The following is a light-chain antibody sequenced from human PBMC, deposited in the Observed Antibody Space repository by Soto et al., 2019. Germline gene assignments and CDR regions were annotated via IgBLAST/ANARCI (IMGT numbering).Light chain of an antibody. J-gene: IGLJ2*01. V-gene: IGLV4-60*03. Sequence: QPVLTQSSSASASLGSSVKLTCTLSSGHSSYIIAWHQQQPGKAPRYLMKLEGSGSYNKGSGVPDRFSGSSSGADRYLTISHLQSEDEADYYCETWDSNPRVFGGGAKLTVL. CDR3: ETWDSNPRV. CDR1: SGHSSYI. CDR2: LEGSGSY.